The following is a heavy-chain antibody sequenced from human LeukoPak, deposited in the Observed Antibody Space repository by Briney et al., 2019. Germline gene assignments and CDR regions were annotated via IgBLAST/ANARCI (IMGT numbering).Heavy chain of an antibody. CDR2: IGIRGDT. D-gene: IGHD6-19*01. Sequence: PGGSLRLPCAASGFTLIDYDMHWVRQVIGKGLEWVSAIGIRGDTHYSGSVKGRFTISRENAESSLYLQMNSLRAEDTAVYYCARGGIQVSGIDEFDYWGQGTLVTVSS. CDR1: GFTLIDYD. CDR3: ARGGIQVSGIDEFDY. J-gene: IGHJ4*02. V-gene: IGHV3-13*01.